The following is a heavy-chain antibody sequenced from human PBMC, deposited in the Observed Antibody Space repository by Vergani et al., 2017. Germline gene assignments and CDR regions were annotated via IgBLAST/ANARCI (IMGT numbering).Heavy chain of an antibody. J-gene: IGHJ6*02. CDR2: ISSSSSYI. CDR3: ARDIVVVVAASGGMDV. V-gene: IGHV3-21*01. D-gene: IGHD2-15*01. Sequence: EVQLVESGGGLVQPGGSLRLSCAASGFTFSSYWMHWVRQAPGKGLEWVSSISSSSSYIYYADSVKGRFTISRDNAKNSLYLQMNSLRAEDTAVYYCARDIVVVVAASGGMDVWGQGTTVTVSS. CDR1: GFTFSSYW.